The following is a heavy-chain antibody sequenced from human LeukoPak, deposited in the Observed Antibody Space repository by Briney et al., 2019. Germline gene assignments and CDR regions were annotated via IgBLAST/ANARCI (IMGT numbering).Heavy chain of an antibody. D-gene: IGHD2-15*01. V-gene: IGHV3-74*01. CDR3: ARDGYCSGGSCPDFDY. Sequence: GGSLRLSCAASGFTFSSYWMHWVRQAPGKGLAWVSRTNSDGSSTSYADSVKGRFTISRDNAKNTLYLQMNSLRAEDTAVYYCARDGYCSGGSCPDFDYWGQGTLVTVSS. CDR1: GFTFSSYW. CDR2: TNSDGSST. J-gene: IGHJ4*02.